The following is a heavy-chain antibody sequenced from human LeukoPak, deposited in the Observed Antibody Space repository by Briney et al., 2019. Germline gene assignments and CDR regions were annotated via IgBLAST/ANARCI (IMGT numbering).Heavy chain of an antibody. CDR1: EFRFVTYW. D-gene: IGHD5-24*01. CDR3: ARGETMDV. V-gene: IGHV3-7*01. Sequence: GALRLSCVALEFRFVTYWMSWARQAPGKGPEWVANINEDGSEKHYVGSVRGRFTISRHNADNSLHLEMNSLRPEDMAVYYCARGETMDVWGKGTTVTVSS. CDR2: INEDGSEK. J-gene: IGHJ6*03.